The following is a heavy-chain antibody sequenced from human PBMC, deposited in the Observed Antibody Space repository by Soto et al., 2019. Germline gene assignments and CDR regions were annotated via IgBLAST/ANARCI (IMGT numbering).Heavy chain of an antibody. J-gene: IGHJ4*02. V-gene: IGHV3-30*18. CDR3: AKDEADYDILTGYQLY. Sequence: QVQLVESGGGVVQPGRSLRLSCAASGFTFSSYGMHWVRQAPGKGLEWVAVISYDGSNKYYADSVKGRFTISRDNSKNTLYLQMNCLRAEDTAVYYCAKDEADYDILTGYQLYWGQGTLVTVSS. CDR2: ISYDGSNK. D-gene: IGHD3-9*01. CDR1: GFTFSSYG.